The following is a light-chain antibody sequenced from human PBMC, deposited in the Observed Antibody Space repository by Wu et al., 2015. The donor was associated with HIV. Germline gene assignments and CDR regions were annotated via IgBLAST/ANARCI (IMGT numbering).Light chain of an antibody. CDR3: QQYGTSPFS. Sequence: EIVLTQSPGTLSLSPGERATLSCRASQRVSSSYLAWYQEKAGQAPRLLIYGASSRATGIPDRFSGSGSGTDFTLTIGRLEPEDFAVYYCQQYGTSPFSFGQGTKLQIK. J-gene: IGKJ2*03. CDR1: QRVSSSY. V-gene: IGKV3-20*01. CDR2: GAS.